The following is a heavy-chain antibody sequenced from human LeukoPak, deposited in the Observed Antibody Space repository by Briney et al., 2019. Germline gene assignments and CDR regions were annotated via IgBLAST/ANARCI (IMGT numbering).Heavy chain of an antibody. D-gene: IGHD3-10*01. CDR3: ARRVDIRHGSGSFPFDY. CDR2: IYYSGST. Sequence: PSETLSLTCTVSGGSISSSSYYWGWIRQPPGKGLEWIGSIYYSGSTYYNPSLKSRVTISVDTSKNQFSLKLSSVTAADTAVYYCARRVDIRHGSGSFPFDYWGQGTLVTVSS. J-gene: IGHJ4*02. CDR1: GGSISSSSYY. V-gene: IGHV4-39*01.